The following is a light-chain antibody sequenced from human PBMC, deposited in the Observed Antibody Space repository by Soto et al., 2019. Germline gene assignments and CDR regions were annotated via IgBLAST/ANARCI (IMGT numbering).Light chain of an antibody. J-gene: IGLJ1*01. CDR1: SSDVGGYNY. CDR2: EVS. CDR3: SSYASSSTS. Sequence: QSVLTQPASVSGSPGQSITISCTGTSSDVGGYNYVSWYQQLPGKAPKLMIYEVSNRPSGVSNRFSGSKSGNTASLTISGLQAEDEADYYCSSYASSSTSFGTGTKLTVL. V-gene: IGLV2-14*03.